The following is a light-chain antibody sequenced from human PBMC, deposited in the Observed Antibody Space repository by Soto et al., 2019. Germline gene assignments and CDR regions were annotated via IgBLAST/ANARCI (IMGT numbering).Light chain of an antibody. Sequence: DIQMTQSPSTLSASVGDRVTITCLTNHTISSWLAWYQQKPGKAPKLLIYKASSLQSGVPSRFSGSRSGTDFTLTISSLQPEDFAVYYCQQRGDWPPITFGQGTRLEIK. V-gene: IGKV1-5*03. CDR2: KAS. CDR3: QQRGDWPPIT. CDR1: HTISSW. J-gene: IGKJ5*01.